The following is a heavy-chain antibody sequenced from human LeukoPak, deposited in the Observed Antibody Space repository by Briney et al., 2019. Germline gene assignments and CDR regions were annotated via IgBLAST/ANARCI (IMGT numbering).Heavy chain of an antibody. CDR2: IYYSGNT. J-gene: IGHJ4*02. CDR1: GVSISSSNSY. D-gene: IGHD3/OR15-3a*01. CDR3: ARQTGSGLFILP. V-gene: IGHV4-39*01. Sequence: SETLSLTCTVSGVSISSSNSYWGWIRQPLGKGLEWIGSIYYSGNTYYNASLKSQVSISIDTSKNQFSLRLTSVTAADTAVYYCARQTGSGLFILPGGQGTLVTVSS.